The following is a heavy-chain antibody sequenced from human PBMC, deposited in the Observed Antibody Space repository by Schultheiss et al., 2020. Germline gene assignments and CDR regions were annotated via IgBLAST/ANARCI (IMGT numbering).Heavy chain of an antibody. V-gene: IGHV4-34*01. D-gene: IGHD3-22*01. CDR2: INHSGST. CDR1: GGSFSGYY. CDR3: ARGTDSSGYYSYYYYYYMDV. Sequence: SETLSLTCAVYGGSFSGYYWSWIRQPPGKGLEWIGEINHSGSTNYNPSLKSRVTISVDTSKNQFSLKLSSVTAADTAVYYCARGTDSSGYYSYYYYYYMDVRVQSTTVTGSS. J-gene: IGHJ6*03.